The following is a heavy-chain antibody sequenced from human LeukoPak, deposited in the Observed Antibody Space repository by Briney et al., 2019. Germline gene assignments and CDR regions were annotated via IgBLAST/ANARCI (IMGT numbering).Heavy chain of an antibody. D-gene: IGHD2-2*01. CDR1: GFTFSSYD. J-gene: IGHJ4*02. Sequence: GGSLRLSCAASGFTFSSYDMHWVRQAPGKGLEWVAFIRYDGSNKYYADSVKGRLTISRDNSKNTLYLQMNSLRAGDTALYYCAKDRVVPAISFDYWGQGTLVTVSS. CDR3: AKDRVVPAISFDY. CDR2: IRYDGSNK. V-gene: IGHV3-30*02.